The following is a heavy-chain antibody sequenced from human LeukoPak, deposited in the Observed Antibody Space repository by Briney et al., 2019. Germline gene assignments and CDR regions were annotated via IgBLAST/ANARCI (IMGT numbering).Heavy chain of an antibody. CDR3: AREDYDFWSDDGY. J-gene: IGHJ4*02. Sequence: KSSETLFLTCTVSGGSISSSSYYWGWIRQPPGKGLEWIGYIYYSGSTYYNPSLKSRVTISVDTSKNQFSLKLSSVTAADTAVYYCAREDYDFWSDDGYWGQGTLVTVSS. CDR2: IYYSGST. D-gene: IGHD3-3*01. V-gene: IGHV4-30-4*08. CDR1: GGSISSSSYY.